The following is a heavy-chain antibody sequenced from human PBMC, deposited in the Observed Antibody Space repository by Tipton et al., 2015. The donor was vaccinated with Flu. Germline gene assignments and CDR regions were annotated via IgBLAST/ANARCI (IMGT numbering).Heavy chain of an antibody. D-gene: IGHD6-13*01. V-gene: IGHV4-59*01. CDR3: ARVSGSGSWSQDWYFDL. CDR1: GGSISSYY. CDR2: IYYSGST. J-gene: IGHJ2*01. Sequence: TLSLTCTVSGGSISSYYWSWIRQPPGKGLEWIGYIYYSGSTNYNPSLKSRVTISVDTSKNQFSLKLSSVTAADTAVYYCARVSGSGSWSQDWYFDLWGRGTLVTVSS.